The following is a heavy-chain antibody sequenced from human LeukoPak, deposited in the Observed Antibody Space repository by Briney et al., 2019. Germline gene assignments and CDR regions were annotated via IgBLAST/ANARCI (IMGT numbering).Heavy chain of an antibody. CDR2: ISSSSSTI. D-gene: IGHD3-22*01. V-gene: IGHV3-48*02. J-gene: IGHJ4*02. Sequence: HPGGSLRLSCAASGFTFSSYSMNWVRQAPGKGLEWVSYISSSSSTIYYADSVKGRFTISRDNAKNSLYLQMNSLRDEDTAVYYCARALIGWRANPYYFDYWGQGTLLTVSS. CDR3: ARALIGWRANPYYFDY. CDR1: GFTFSSYS.